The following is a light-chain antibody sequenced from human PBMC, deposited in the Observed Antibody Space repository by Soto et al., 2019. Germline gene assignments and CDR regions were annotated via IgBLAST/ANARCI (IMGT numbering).Light chain of an antibody. CDR2: GTS. J-gene: IGKJ1*01. Sequence: DIGLTQSPCTLSLSKGERATLSCRARQSVTSNYLAWYQQKPGQDPRILLYGTSSRANGIPATFSGSGSGTALTLTTSSIQHEDYVASYCHQQGSSNSGTFGQGTKVDIK. V-gene: IGKV3-20*01. CDR3: HQQGSSNSGT. CDR1: QSVTSNY.